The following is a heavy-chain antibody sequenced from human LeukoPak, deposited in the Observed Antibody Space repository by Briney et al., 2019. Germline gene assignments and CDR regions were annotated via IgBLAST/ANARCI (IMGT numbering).Heavy chain of an antibody. D-gene: IGHD6-13*01. CDR2: INHSGST. CDR1: GGSFSGYY. CDR3: ARSRQQLGYYYYYYVDV. V-gene: IGHV4-34*01. Sequence: PSETLSLTCAVYGGSFSGYYWSWIRQPPGKGLEWIGEINHSGSTNYNPSLKSRVTRSVDTSKNQFSLKLSSVTAADTAVYYCARSRQQLGYYYYYYVDVWGKGTTVTVSS. J-gene: IGHJ6*03.